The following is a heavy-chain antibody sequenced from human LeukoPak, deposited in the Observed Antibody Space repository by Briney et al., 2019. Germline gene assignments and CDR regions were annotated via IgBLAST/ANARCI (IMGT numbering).Heavy chain of an antibody. CDR2: IYFSGST. D-gene: IGHD4/OR15-4a*01. CDR1: GVSISSSSYY. J-gene: IGHJ4*02. CDR3: AKEGTYTYGASDFDY. V-gene: IGHV4-39*06. Sequence: SETLSLTCTVSGVSISSSSYYWGWIRQPPGKGLEWFGSIYFSGSTYYNPSLKSQVTISVDTSKNQFTLKLSSVTAADTAVDYCAKEGTYTYGASDFDYWGQGTLVTVSS.